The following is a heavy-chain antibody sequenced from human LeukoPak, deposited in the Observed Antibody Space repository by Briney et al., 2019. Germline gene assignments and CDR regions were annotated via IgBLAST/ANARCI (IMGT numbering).Heavy chain of an antibody. CDR1: DTSFRGYY. CDR3: ARLRVGATDYFDY. Sequence: SETLSLTCAVNDTSFRGYYWTWLRQSPGKGLEWIGEINHIGSTTYNPSLMSRVTISIDTSKNQFSLKLSSVTAADTAVYYCARLRVGATDYFDYWGQGTLVTVSS. D-gene: IGHD1-26*01. V-gene: IGHV4-34*01. CDR2: INHIGST. J-gene: IGHJ4*02.